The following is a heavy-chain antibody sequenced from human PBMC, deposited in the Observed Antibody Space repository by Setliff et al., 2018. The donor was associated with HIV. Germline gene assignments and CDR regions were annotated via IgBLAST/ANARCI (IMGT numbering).Heavy chain of an antibody. CDR3: ARDGQWRYAVDI. CDR1: GGVSGGDMGVHD. D-gene: IGHD6-19*01. J-gene: IGHJ3*02. Sequence: PSETLSLTCSVSGGVSGGDMGVHDWSWIRQPPGKGLEWIGYIYDNEKTFYNPSLKSRVTITVDTSKNQFSLKLTSVTAADTAVYYCARDGQWRYAVDIWGQGTMVTVSS. V-gene: IGHV4-61*08. CDR2: IYDNEKT.